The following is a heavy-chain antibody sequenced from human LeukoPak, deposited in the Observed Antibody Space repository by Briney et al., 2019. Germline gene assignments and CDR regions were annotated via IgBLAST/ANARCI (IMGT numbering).Heavy chain of an antibody. Sequence: GGSLRLSCAASGFTFSRSAMTWVRQTPGKGLDWVSSIISSGNTYYADSVKGRFTISRDNSKNMLYLQMNCLRAEDTAVYYCVKGRISEDGLDFWGQGTLVTVSS. CDR3: VKGRISEDGLDF. CDR1: GFTFSRSA. V-gene: IGHV3-23*01. D-gene: IGHD6-13*01. J-gene: IGHJ4*02. CDR2: IISSGNT.